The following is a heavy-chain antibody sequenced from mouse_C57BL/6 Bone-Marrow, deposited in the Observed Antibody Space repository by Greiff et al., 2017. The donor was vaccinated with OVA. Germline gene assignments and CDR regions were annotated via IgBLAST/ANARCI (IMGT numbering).Heavy chain of an antibody. CDR2: IDPETGGT. Sequence: QVQLKESGAELVRPGASVTLSCKASGYTFTDYEMHWVKQTPVHGLEWIGAIDPETGGTAYNQKFKGKAILTADNAYSTAYMELRSLTSEDTAVYYCTRGDGYGFAYWGQGTLVTVSA. CDR3: TRGDGYGFAY. J-gene: IGHJ3*01. V-gene: IGHV1-15*01. D-gene: IGHD2-3*01. CDR1: GYTFTDYE.